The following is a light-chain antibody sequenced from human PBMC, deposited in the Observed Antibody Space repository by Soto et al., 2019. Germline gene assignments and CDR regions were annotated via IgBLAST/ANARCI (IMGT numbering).Light chain of an antibody. Sequence: DIQMTQSPSTLSASVGDRVTITCRASQSISSWLAWYQQKPGKAPKLLIYDASSLESGVPSRFIGSGSGTEVTLTISSRLPDDYATYYCQQYNSYSPRTFGQGTKVEIK. CDR1: QSISSW. V-gene: IGKV1-5*01. J-gene: IGKJ1*01. CDR2: DAS. CDR3: QQYNSYSPRT.